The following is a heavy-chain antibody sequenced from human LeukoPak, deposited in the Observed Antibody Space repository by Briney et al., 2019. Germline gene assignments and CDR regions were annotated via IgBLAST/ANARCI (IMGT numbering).Heavy chain of an antibody. V-gene: IGHV3-30*02. Sequence: GGSLRLSCAASGFTFSSYGMHWVRQAPGKGLEWVAFIRYDGSNKYYADSVKGRFTISRDDSKNTLYLQMNSLGAEDTAVYYCAKDHIVVVPAPAGYWGQGTLVTVSS. J-gene: IGHJ4*02. CDR2: IRYDGSNK. CDR1: GFTFSSYG. D-gene: IGHD2-2*01. CDR3: AKDHIVVVPAPAGY.